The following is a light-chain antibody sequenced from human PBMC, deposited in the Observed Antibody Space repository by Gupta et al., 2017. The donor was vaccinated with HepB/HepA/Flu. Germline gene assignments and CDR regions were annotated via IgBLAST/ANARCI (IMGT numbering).Light chain of an antibody. CDR3: QQSYSTPQT. V-gene: IGKV1-39*01. J-gene: IGKJ1*01. CDR1: QSISSY. CDR2: AAS. Sequence: DIQMPQSPSSLSSSVADRVTITCRASQSISSYLNWYQQKPGKAPKLLIYAASSMQSGVPSRFSGSGSGTDFTLTISSLQPEDFAIYYCQQSYSTPQTFGQGTKVDIK.